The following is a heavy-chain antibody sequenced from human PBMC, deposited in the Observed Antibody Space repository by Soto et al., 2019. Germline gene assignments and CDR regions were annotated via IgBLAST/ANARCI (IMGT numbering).Heavy chain of an antibody. CDR3: ARSPGSGAVVVAGGPSGYWYFDL. CDR1: GGSISSSSYY. D-gene: IGHD2-15*01. CDR2: IYYSGST. J-gene: IGHJ2*01. Sequence: QLQLQESGPGLVKPSETLSLTCTVSGGSISSSSYYWGWIRQPPGKGLEWIGSIYYSGSTYYNPSLKSRVTISVDTSKNQFSLKLSSVTAADTAVYYCARSPGSGAVVVAGGPSGYWYFDLWGRGTLVTVSS. V-gene: IGHV4-39*01.